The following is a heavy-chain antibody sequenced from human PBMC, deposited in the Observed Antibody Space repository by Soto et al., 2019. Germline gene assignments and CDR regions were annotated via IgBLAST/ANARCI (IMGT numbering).Heavy chain of an antibody. Sequence: GESLKISCKGSVYNFTSYWIIWVRQMPGKGLEWMGNIDPTDSFTNYSPSFQGHVTISTDKSMSTAYLQWGTLKASDTAMYYCARRGYDFWSGLDVWGQGTTVTVSS. D-gene: IGHD3-3*01. CDR2: IDPTDSFT. V-gene: IGHV5-10-1*01. J-gene: IGHJ6*02. CDR3: ARRGYDFWSGLDV. CDR1: VYNFTSYW.